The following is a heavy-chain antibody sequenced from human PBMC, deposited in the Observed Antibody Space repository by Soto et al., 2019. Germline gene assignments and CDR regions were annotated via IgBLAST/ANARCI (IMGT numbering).Heavy chain of an antibody. CDR1: GFIFSSYA. V-gene: IGHV3-23*01. Sequence: HPGGSLRLSCATSGFIFSSYAMTWVRQGPGKGLEWVSGISGNGGTTYYADSVKGRFIISRDNSKNTLFLQMNSLRAEDSAIYYCAKRFAYSSGLDGFDIWGQGTMVTVSS. D-gene: IGHD6-19*01. CDR2: ISGNGGTT. CDR3: AKRFAYSSGLDGFDI. J-gene: IGHJ3*02.